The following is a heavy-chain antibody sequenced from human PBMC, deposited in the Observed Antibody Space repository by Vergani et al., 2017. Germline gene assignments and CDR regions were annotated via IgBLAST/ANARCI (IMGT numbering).Heavy chain of an antibody. Sequence: EVQLVESGGGLVKPGGSLRLSCAASGFTFSNAWMSWVRQAPGKGLEWVGRIKSKTDGGTTDYAAPAKGRFTISRDDSKNTLYLQMNSLKTEDTAVYYCTTELLRYFDWLPDFDYWGQGTLVTVSS. CDR2: IKSKTDGGTT. CDR3: TTELLRYFDWLPDFDY. V-gene: IGHV3-15*01. CDR1: GFTFSNAW. D-gene: IGHD3-9*01. J-gene: IGHJ4*02.